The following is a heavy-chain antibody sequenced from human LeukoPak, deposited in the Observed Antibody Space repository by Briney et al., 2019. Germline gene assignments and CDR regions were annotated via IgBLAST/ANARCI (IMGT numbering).Heavy chain of an antibody. V-gene: IGHV4-59*01. J-gene: IGHJ4*02. CDR3: ARENLYGIAAN. D-gene: IGHD6-13*01. Sequence: PSETLSLTCTVSGGSISSYYWSWIRQPPGKGLEWIGYIYYSGSTNYNPSLKSRVTISVDTSKNQFSLKLSSVTAADTAVYYCARENLYGIAANWGQGTLVTVSS. CDR1: GGSISSYY. CDR2: IYYSGST.